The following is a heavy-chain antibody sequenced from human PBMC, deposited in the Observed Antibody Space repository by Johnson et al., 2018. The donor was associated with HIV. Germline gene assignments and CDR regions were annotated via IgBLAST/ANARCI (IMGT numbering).Heavy chain of an antibody. J-gene: IGHJ3*02. CDR3: VRDLWQQLRGAFDI. V-gene: IGHV3-23*04. Sequence: VQLVESGGGLVQPGGSLRLSCAASGFAFGSYWMHWVRQAPGKGLEWVSAISGSGGSTYYADSVRGRFTISRENAKNTLYLQMNSLRADDTAVYYCVRDLWQQLRGAFDIWGQGTMVTVSS. D-gene: IGHD6-13*01. CDR1: GFAFGSYW. CDR2: ISGSGGST.